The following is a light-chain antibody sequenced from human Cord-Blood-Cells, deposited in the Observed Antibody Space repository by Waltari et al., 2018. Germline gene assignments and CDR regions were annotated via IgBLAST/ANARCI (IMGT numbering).Light chain of an antibody. CDR2: DAS. V-gene: IGKV3-11*01. J-gene: IGKJ2*01. CDR1: QSVSSY. Sequence: EIVLTQPPATLSLSPGERAPLPCRASQSVSSYLAWYQQKPGQAPRLLIYDASNRATGIPARFSGSGSGTDFTLTISSREPEDFAVYYCQQRSNWYTCGQGTKLEIK. CDR3: QQRSNWYT.